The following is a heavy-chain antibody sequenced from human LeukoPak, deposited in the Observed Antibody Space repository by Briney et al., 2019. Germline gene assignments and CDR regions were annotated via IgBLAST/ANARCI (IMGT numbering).Heavy chain of an antibody. D-gene: IGHD2-2*01. Sequence: SETLSLTCTVSGGSVSSYYWSWIRRPPGRGLEWIAYLSHSGSSDSNPSLTSRVTTLVDTSKNQFSLKLASVTAADTAVYYCARARYANAWYAFDIWGHGTMVTVSS. CDR2: LSHSGSS. V-gene: IGHV4-59*02. CDR1: GGSVSSYY. J-gene: IGHJ3*02. CDR3: ARARYANAWYAFDI.